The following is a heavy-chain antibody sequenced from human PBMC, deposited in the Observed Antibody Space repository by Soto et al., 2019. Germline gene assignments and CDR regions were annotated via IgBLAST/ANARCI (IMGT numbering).Heavy chain of an antibody. Sequence: QTLSLTCAISGDSVSSNSAAWNWIRQSPSRGLEWLGRTYYRSKWYNDYAVSVKSRITINPDTSKNQFSLQLNSVTPEDTALYYCARDHILGALGAFDIWGQGTMVTVSS. J-gene: IGHJ3*02. D-gene: IGHD1-26*01. CDR1: GDSVSSNSAA. CDR3: ARDHILGALGAFDI. CDR2: TYYRSKWYN. V-gene: IGHV6-1*01.